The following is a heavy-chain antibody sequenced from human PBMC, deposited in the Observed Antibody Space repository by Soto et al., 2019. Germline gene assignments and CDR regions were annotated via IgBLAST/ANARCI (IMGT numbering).Heavy chain of an antibody. V-gene: IGHV3-7*03. D-gene: IGHD3-10*01. CDR3: ARVGLFDGNKPITLEF. J-gene: IGHJ4*02. Sequence: EVQLVESGGGLVQPGGSLRLSCAASGFTFSSYWMSWVRQAPGRGLEWVANINQDATRQSYADSVEGRFSISRDNAKNSVYLQMNNLRFDDTAVYYCARVGLFDGNKPITLEFWGQGTLVTVSS. CDR1: GFTFSSYW. CDR2: INQDATRQ.